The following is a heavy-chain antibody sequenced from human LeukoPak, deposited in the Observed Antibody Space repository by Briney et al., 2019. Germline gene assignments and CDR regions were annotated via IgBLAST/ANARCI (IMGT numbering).Heavy chain of an antibody. D-gene: IGHD2-15*01. J-gene: IGHJ6*03. CDR2: ISGSGGST. CDR3: AKMSPYCSGGSCYLYYYYYYMDV. CDR1: GFTFSSYA. V-gene: IGHV3-23*01. Sequence: GGSLRLSCAASGFTFSSYAMSWVRQAPGKGLEWVSAISGSGGSTYYADFVKGRFTISRDNSKNTLYLQMNSLRAEDTAVYYCAKMSPYCSGGSCYLYYYYYYMDVWGKGTTVTVSS.